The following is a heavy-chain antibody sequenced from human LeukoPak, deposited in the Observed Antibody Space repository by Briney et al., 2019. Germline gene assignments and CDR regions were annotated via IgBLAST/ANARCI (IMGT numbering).Heavy chain of an antibody. V-gene: IGHV3-30*04. CDR3: AKDLGGIAAAGTRSWDYYYGMDV. D-gene: IGHD6-13*01. CDR1: GFTFSSYA. CDR2: ISYDGSNK. J-gene: IGHJ6*02. Sequence: PGGSLRLSCAASGFTFSSYAMHWVRQAPGKGLEWVAVISYDGSNKYYADSVKGRFTISRDNSKNTLYLQMNSLRAEDTAVYYCAKDLGGIAAAGTRSWDYYYGMDVWGQGTTVTVSS.